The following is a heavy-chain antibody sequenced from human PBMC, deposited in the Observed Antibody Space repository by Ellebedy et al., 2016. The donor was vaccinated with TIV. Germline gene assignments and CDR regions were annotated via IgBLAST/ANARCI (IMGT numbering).Heavy chain of an antibody. CDR2: IWNDGKNT. CDR1: GFTFSNYG. CDR3: ARLGLYWTIDS. D-gene: IGHD1-1*01. Sequence: PGGSLRLSCAASGFTFSNYGMHWVRQAPGKGLEWVAVIWNDGKNTYYEDSVKGRFTISRDNSKNTLSLQMDSLRAEDTAVYYCARLGLYWTIDSWGQGTLVTVSS. V-gene: IGHV3-33*01. J-gene: IGHJ4*02.